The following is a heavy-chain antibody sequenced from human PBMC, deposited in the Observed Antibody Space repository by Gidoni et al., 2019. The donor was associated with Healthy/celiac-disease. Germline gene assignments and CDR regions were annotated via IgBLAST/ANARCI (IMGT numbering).Heavy chain of an antibody. D-gene: IGHD2-8*01. CDR1: GGTFSSYA. J-gene: IGHJ5*02. CDR3: ARGGVLNWFDP. Sequence: QVQLVQSGAEGKKPGSSVKVCCKASGGTFSSYAISWVRQAPGQGLEWMGGIIPIFGTANYAQKFQGRVTITADESTSAAYMELSSLRSEDTAVYYCARGGVLNWFDPWGQGTLVTVSS. V-gene: IGHV1-69*01. CDR2: IIPIFGTA.